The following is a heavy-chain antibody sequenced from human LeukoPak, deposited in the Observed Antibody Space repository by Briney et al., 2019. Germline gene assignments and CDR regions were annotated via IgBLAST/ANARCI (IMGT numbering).Heavy chain of an antibody. Sequence: SETLSLTCTVSGGSISSYHWSWIRQPPGKGLEWIGRIYTSGSTNYNPFLKSRVTMSVDTSKNQFSLKLSSVTAADTAVYYCARESLYSSSGWFDPWGQGTLVTVSS. CDR1: GGSISSYH. J-gene: IGHJ5*02. CDR2: IYTSGST. V-gene: IGHV4-4*07. CDR3: ARESLYSSSGWFDP. D-gene: IGHD6-6*01.